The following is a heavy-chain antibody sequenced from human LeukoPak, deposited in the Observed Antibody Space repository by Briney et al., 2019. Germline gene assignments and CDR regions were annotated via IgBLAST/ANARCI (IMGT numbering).Heavy chain of an antibody. CDR3: AGNTRSYYYYYYMDV. Sequence: SDTLSLTCAVYGGSFRVYYWRWMPDPPGKGLVWIGEINHSGSTNYNPSLKSRVTISVDTSKNQFSLKLSSVTAADTAVYYCAGNTRSYYYYYYMDVWGKGTTVTISS. V-gene: IGHV4-34*01. D-gene: IGHD2-15*01. CDR2: INHSGST. CDR1: GGSFRVYY. J-gene: IGHJ6*03.